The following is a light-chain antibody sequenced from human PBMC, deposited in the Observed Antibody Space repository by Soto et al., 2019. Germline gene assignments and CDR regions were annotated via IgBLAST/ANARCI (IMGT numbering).Light chain of an antibody. CDR3: AAWDASRSACV. Sequence: QSVLTQPASVSGSLGQSITISCTGSSSDVGGYNYVSWYQQHPGKAPKLMIYDVNNRPSGVSNRFSGSKSGNTASLTISGRQADDEADYYCAAWDASRSACVFGNGTKLTVL. V-gene: IGLV2-14*03. CDR1: SSDVGGYNY. J-gene: IGLJ1*01. CDR2: DVN.